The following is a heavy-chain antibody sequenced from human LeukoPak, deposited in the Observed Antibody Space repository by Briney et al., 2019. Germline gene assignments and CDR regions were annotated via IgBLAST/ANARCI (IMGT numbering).Heavy chain of an antibody. J-gene: IGHJ4*02. V-gene: IGHV3-30*02. Sequence: GGSLRLSCAASGFTFSSYGMHWVRQAPGKGLGWVAFIRYDGSNEYYPDSVKGRFTISRDNSKNTLYLQMNGLRAEDTAVYYCAKDWDWGSLDYWGQGTLVTVSS. CDR2: IRYDGSNE. CDR3: AKDWDWGSLDY. CDR1: GFTFSSYG. D-gene: IGHD3-16*01.